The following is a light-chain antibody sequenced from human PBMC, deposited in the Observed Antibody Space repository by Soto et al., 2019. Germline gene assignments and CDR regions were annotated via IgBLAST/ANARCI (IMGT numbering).Light chain of an antibody. CDR2: EVT. CDR3: SSYAGSNTVA. CDR1: SSDVGGYNY. J-gene: IGLJ2*01. Sequence: QSDLNQPPSASGSPGQSVTISCSGTSSDVGGYNYVSWYQQHPGKAPKVMIYEVTRRPSGVPDRFSGSRSGNTASLIVSGLQAEDEADYYCSSYAGSNTVAFGGGTKVTVL. V-gene: IGLV2-8*01.